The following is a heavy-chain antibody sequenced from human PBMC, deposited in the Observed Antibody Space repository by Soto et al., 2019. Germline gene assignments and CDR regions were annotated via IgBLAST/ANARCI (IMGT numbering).Heavy chain of an antibody. J-gene: IGHJ6*02. D-gene: IGHD3-9*01. CDR2: IYYSGST. Sequence: SETLSLTCTVSGGSISSYYWSWIRQPPGKGLEWIGYIYYSGSTNYNPSLKSRVTISVDTSKNQFSLKLSSVTAADTAVYYCARAMPTDYDILTGPRRSEVGMDVWGQGTTVTVSS. CDR1: GGSISSYY. CDR3: ARAMPTDYDILTGPRRSEVGMDV. V-gene: IGHV4-59*01.